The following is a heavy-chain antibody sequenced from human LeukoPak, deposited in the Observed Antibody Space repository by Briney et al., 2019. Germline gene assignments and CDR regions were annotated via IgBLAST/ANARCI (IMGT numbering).Heavy chain of an antibody. CDR1: GFTFSFYS. D-gene: IGHD2-8*02. CDR2: LSSGRSP. Sequence: PGGSLRLSCAASGFTFSFYSMNWVRQAPGKGLEWISSLSSGRSPSYSDSLEGRLTMSSDNARNTLYLQMDNLRGEDTAMYYCARQLGYCAAGTCYFDSWGHGTQITVSS. V-gene: IGHV3-21*04. J-gene: IGHJ4*01. CDR3: ARQLGYCAAGTCYFDS.